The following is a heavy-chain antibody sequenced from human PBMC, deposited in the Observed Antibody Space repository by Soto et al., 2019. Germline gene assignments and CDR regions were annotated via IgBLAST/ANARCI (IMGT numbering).Heavy chain of an antibody. CDR2: INAGNGNT. V-gene: IGHV1-3*01. Sequence: ASVKVSCKASGYTFTSYAMHWVRQAPGQRLEWMGWINAGNGNTKYSHKFQGRVTITRDTSASTAYMELSSLRSEDTAVYYCARVRCSSTSCYRPTSDAFDIWGQGTMVTVSS. J-gene: IGHJ3*02. CDR3: ARVRCSSTSCYRPTSDAFDI. D-gene: IGHD2-2*02. CDR1: GYTFTSYA.